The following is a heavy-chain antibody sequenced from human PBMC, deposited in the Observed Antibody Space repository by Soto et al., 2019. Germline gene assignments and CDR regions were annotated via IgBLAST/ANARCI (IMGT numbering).Heavy chain of an antibody. D-gene: IGHD2-2*01. J-gene: IGHJ3*02. V-gene: IGHV4-39*01. CDR3: ARPLVVVPARAFDI. Sequence: QLQLQESGPGLVKPSETLSLTCTVSGGSISSSSYYWGWIRQPPGKGLEWIGSIYYSGSTYYNPSLKSRVTISVDTSKNQFSLKLSSVTAADTAVYYCARPLVVVPARAFDIWGQGTMVTVSS. CDR1: GGSISSSSYY. CDR2: IYYSGST.